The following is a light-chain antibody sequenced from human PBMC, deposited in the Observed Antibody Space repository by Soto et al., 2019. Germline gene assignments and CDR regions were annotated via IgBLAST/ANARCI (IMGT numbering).Light chain of an antibody. V-gene: IGKV3-11*01. J-gene: IGKJ5*01. CDR3: QQRYNGPIT. Sequence: EIVLTQSPATLSLSPGETATLSCRASQSVSGYIGWYQQKPGQAPRLLIYADSNRATGIPARFSGSGSGTDFTLTISSLEHEDFSVYYCQQRYNGPITFGQGTRLEIK. CDR2: ADS. CDR1: QSVSGY.